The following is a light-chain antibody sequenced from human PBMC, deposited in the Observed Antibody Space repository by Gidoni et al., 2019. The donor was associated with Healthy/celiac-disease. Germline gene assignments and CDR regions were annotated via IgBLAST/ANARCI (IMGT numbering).Light chain of an antibody. CDR2: EDS. J-gene: IGLJ2*01. Sequence: SYELTQPPSVSVSPGQTARITCSGDALPQKYAYWYQQKSGQAPVLVIYEDSKRPSGIPARFSGSSSGTMATLTISVAQVEDEADYYCYSTDSRGVFGGGTKLTVL. CDR3: YSTDSRGV. CDR1: ALPQKY. V-gene: IGLV3-10*01.